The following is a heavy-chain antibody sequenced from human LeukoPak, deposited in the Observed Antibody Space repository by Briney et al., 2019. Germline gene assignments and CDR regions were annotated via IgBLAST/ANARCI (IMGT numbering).Heavy chain of an antibody. CDR1: GGSISSYY. V-gene: IGHV4-59*12. J-gene: IGHJ4*02. CDR3: ARGLYYYDSTDYFDY. D-gene: IGHD3-22*01. Sequence: SETLSLTCTVSGGSISSYYWSWIRQPPGKGLEWIGYIYYSGSTNYNPSLKSRVTISVDTSKNQFSLKLSSVTAADTAVYYCARGLYYYDSTDYFDYWGQGTLVTVSS. CDR2: IYYSGST.